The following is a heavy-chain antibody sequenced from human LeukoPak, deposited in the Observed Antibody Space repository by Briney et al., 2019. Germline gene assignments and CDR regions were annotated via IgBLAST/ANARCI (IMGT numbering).Heavy chain of an antibody. CDR2: INSDGSST. CDR1: GFTFSSYW. J-gene: IGHJ6*03. CDR3: ARDHITMVRGVTSFYYYYYMDV. V-gene: IGHV3-74*01. Sequence: PGGSLRLSCAASGFTFSSYWMHCVRQAPGKGLVWVSRINSDGSSTSYADSVKGRFTISRDNAKNTLYLQMNSLRAEDTAVYYCARDHITMVRGVTSFYYYYYMDVWGKGTTVTVSS. D-gene: IGHD3-10*01.